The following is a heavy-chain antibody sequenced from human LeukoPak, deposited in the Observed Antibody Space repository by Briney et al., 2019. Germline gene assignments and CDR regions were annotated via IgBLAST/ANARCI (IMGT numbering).Heavy chain of an antibody. CDR1: GFTFSSYA. J-gene: IGHJ4*02. D-gene: IGHD2-2*01. CDR2: ISGSSGRT. Sequence: GGSLRLSCVASGFTFSSYAMTWVRQAPGKGLEWVSGISGSSGRTYYADSVKGRFTISRDNSKNTLYLQMNSLRAEDTAVYYCAKVPSPKSVPFDYWGQGTLVTVSS. V-gene: IGHV3-23*01. CDR3: AKVPSPKSVPFDY.